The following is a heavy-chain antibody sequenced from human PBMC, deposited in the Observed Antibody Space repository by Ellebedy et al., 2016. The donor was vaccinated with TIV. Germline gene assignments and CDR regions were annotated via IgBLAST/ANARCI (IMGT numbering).Heavy chain of an antibody. CDR2: IYYSGS. J-gene: IGHJ4*02. CDR3: ARGQRSLVGGWYGDY. D-gene: IGHD6-19*01. V-gene: IGHV4-59*01. Sequence: SETLSLXCTVSGDSISSYYWSWIRQPPGKGLEWIGYIYYSGSLYNPSLKSRVTISVDTSKNQFSLKLSSVTAADTAVYYCARGQRSLVGGWYGDYWGQGTLVTVSS. CDR1: GDSISSYY.